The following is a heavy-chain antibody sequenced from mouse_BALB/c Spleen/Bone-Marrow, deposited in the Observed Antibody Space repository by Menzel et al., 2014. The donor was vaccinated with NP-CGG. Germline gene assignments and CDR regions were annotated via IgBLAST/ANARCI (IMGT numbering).Heavy chain of an antibody. CDR3: ARDSDYGSTLFAY. V-gene: IGHV2-9*02. CDR2: IWAGGTT. CDR1: GFSLISYG. D-gene: IGHD1-1*01. J-gene: IGHJ3*01. Sequence: VQGVESGPGLVAPSQSLSITCTVSGFSLISYGVHWVRQPPGRGLEWLGVIWAGGTTNYNSALMSRLSISKDNSKSXVFLKMNSLQTDDTAIYYCARDSDYGSTLFAYWGQGTLVTVSA.